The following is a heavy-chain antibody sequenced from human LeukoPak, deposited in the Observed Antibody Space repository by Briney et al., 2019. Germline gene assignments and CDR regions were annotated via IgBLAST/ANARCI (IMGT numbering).Heavy chain of an antibody. CDR2: INQHGSET. Sequence: GGSLRLSCEVSGFSFSTYWMTWVRQAPGKGLEWVANINQHGSETYYVDSVKGRFFISRDNAKNSLYLQMNSLRAEDTAVYYCARGVYEIVVVTHFDYWGQGTLVTVSS. CDR3: ARGVYEIVVVTHFDY. CDR1: GFSFSTYW. D-gene: IGHD3-22*01. V-gene: IGHV3-7*01. J-gene: IGHJ4*02.